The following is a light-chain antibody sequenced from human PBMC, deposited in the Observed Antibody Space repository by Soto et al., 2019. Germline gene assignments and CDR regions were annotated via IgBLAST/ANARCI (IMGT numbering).Light chain of an antibody. CDR1: QSVSSNY. Sequence: DIVLTQSPGTLSLSPGERATLSCRASQSVSSNYLAWYQQKPGQAPRLLIYGASTGATGVPDRFSGSGSGTDFTLTISRLEPEDFAVYHCQQYGSLSWTFGQGTKV. J-gene: IGKJ1*01. CDR3: QQYGSLSWT. V-gene: IGKV3-20*01. CDR2: GAS.